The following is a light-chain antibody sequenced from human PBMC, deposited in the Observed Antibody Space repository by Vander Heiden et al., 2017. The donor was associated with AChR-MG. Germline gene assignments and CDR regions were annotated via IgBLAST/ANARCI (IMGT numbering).Light chain of an antibody. CDR3: MQGTQWPPT. CDR2: KVS. CDR1: QSLVYSDGNTY. Sequence: DVVMTQSPLSLPVTLGQPASISCRSSQSLVYSDGNTYLDWFQQRPGQSPRRLIYKVSNRDSGVPDRFSGSGSGTDFTLKISRVEADDVGVYYCMQGTQWPPTFGQGTKVEIK. V-gene: IGKV2-30*01. J-gene: IGKJ1*01.